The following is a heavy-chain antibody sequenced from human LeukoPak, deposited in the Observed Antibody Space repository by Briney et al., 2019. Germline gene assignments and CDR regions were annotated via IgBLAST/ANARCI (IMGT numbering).Heavy chain of an antibody. J-gene: IGHJ4*02. CDR2: VYYSGTT. CDR1: GASISTSAYY. CDR3: ARLGYNGGWYQYYFEY. D-gene: IGHD6-19*01. V-gene: IGHV4-39*01. Sequence: PSETLSLTCAVSGASISTSAYYWGWVRQPPGKGLQWSGSVYYSGTTYYNPSLQSRVTISVDTSKNQFSLELTSVTAADAAVYYCARLGYNGGWYQYYFEYWGLGTLVTVPS.